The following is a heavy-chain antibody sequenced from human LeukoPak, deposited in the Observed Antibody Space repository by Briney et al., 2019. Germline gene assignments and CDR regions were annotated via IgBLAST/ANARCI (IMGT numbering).Heavy chain of an antibody. Sequence: SETLSLTCAVYGGSFSGYYWSWIRQPPGKGLEWIGEINHSGSTNYNPSLKNRVTISVDTSKNQFSLKLSSVTAADTAVYYCARGRGRYDSSGYGGYWGQGTLVTVSS. D-gene: IGHD3-22*01. CDR3: ARGRGRYDSSGYGGY. CDR1: GGSFSGYY. V-gene: IGHV4-34*01. J-gene: IGHJ4*02. CDR2: INHSGST.